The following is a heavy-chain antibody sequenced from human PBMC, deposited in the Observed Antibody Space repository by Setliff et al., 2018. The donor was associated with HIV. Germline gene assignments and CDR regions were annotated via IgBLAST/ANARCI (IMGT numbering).Heavy chain of an antibody. V-gene: IGHV3-30*04. J-gene: IGHJ4*02. CDR2: ISYDGSNK. CDR1: GFTFSSYA. D-gene: IGHD3-22*01. Sequence: GESLRLSCVASGFTFSSYAMHWVRQAPGKGLEWVAVISYDGSNKYYADSVKGRFTISRDNSKNTLYLQMNSLRAEDTAVYYCARDLRRDYYDSSGPDYWGQGTLVTVSS. CDR3: ARDLRRDYYDSSGPDY.